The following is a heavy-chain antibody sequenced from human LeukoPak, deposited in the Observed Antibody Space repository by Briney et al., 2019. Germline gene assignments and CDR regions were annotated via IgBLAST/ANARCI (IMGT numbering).Heavy chain of an antibody. V-gene: IGHV1-2*02. CDR1: GGTFSSFS. Sequence: ASVKVSCKTPGGTFSSFSVNWVRQAPGQGLEWMAWINPNTGGTNSAQKFQGRVTMTRDTSINTAYMDLSGLTSADTAVYYCARGRLRWPSDGLDIWGQGTMVIVSS. D-gene: IGHD4-23*01. J-gene: IGHJ3*02. CDR2: INPNTGGT. CDR3: ARGRLRWPSDGLDI.